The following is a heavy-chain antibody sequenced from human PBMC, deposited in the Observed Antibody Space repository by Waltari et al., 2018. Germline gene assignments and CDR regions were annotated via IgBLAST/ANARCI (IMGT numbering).Heavy chain of an antibody. Sequence: QVQLVQSGAEVKKPGSSVKVSCKASGGTFSSYAISWVRQAPGQGLEWMGGIIPILGIANYAQKLQGRVTITADESTSTAYMELSSLRSEDTAVYYCARDLGDYYDSSGYYHLDYWGQGTLVTVSS. V-gene: IGHV1-69*04. J-gene: IGHJ4*02. CDR3: ARDLGDYYDSSGYYHLDY. CDR2: IIPILGIA. CDR1: GGTFSSYA. D-gene: IGHD3-22*01.